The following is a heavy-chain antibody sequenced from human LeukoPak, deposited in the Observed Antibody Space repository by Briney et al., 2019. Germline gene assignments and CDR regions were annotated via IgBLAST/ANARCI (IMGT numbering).Heavy chain of an antibody. D-gene: IGHD3-22*01. CDR2: ISYDGSNK. Sequence: HAGGSLRLSCAASGFTFSSYGMHWVRQAPGKGLEWVAVISYDGSNKYYADSVKGRFTISRDNSKNTLYLQMNSLRAEDTAVYYCARDEDPYYDSSGTGGYWGQGTLVTVSS. CDR1: GFTFSSYG. CDR3: ARDEDPYYDSSGTGGY. J-gene: IGHJ4*02. V-gene: IGHV3-30*03.